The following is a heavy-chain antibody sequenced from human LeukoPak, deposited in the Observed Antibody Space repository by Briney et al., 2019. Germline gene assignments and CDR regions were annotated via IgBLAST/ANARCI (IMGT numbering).Heavy chain of an antibody. CDR2: IYHSGST. V-gene: IGHV4-38-2*01. D-gene: IGHD3-3*01. Sequence: SETLSLTCAVSGYSISSGYYCGWIRQPPGKGLEWIGSIYHSGSTYYNPSLKRRVTISVDTSKNQFSLKLSSVTAADTAVYYCARAAVGLRFLEWSQINYYFDYWGQGTLVTVSS. CDR1: GYSISSGYY. CDR3: ARAAVGLRFLEWSQINYYFDY. J-gene: IGHJ4*02.